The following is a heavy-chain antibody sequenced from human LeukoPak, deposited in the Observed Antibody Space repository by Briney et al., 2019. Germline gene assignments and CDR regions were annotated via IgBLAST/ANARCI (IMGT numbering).Heavy chain of an antibody. CDR1: GFTFSSYA. CDR3: ARNYDSGSYFTD. CDR2: ISYDGSNK. J-gene: IGHJ4*02. V-gene: IGHV3-30*14. Sequence: QAGGSLRLSCAASGFTFSSYAMHWVRQAPGKGLEWVAVISYDGSNKYYADSVKGRFTISRDNSKNTLYLQMNSLRAEDTAVYYCARNYDSGSYFTDWGQGALVTVSS. D-gene: IGHD3-10*01.